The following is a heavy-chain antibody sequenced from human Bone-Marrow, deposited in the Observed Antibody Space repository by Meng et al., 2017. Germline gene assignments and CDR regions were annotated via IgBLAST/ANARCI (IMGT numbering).Heavy chain of an antibody. V-gene: IGHV3-74*01. J-gene: IGHJ4*02. Sequence: LVGSGGALVTPGGSLRLSCTASGFTFSSYWMHWVRQAPGKGPVWVSRINTDGSSTDYADSVKGRFTISRDNAKNTPYLQMNSLRAEDTAMYYCARFTPFDYWGQGTLVTVSS. CDR1: GFTFSSYW. CDR3: ARFTPFDY. CDR2: INTDGSST.